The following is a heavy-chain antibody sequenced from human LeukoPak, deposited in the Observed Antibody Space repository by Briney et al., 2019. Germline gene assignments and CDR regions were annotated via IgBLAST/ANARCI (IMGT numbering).Heavy chain of an antibody. CDR3: ARTSNYHYGMDV. Sequence: GGSLSLSCAVSGFSFDNCAMTWVRQAPGKGLEWVANIKQDGSEKYYVDSVKGRFTISRDNAKNSLYLQMNSLRAEDTAVYYCARTSNYHYGMDVWGQGTTVTVSS. J-gene: IGHJ6*02. CDR1: GFSFDNCA. CDR2: IKQDGSEK. V-gene: IGHV3-7*01. D-gene: IGHD3-9*01.